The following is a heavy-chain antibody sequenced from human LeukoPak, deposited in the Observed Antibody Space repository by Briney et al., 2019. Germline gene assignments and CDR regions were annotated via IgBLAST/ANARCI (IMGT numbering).Heavy chain of an antibody. Sequence: GASVKVSCKASGGRFSENVISWVRQAPGHGLEWMGGIVPMFGSADYARKFHGRVSITADESTTTAYMELTSLTSDDTAIYFCATHPYRYTSPSTNDYWGQGTLVTVSS. CDR2: IVPMFGSA. J-gene: IGHJ4*02. D-gene: IGHD3-16*02. CDR1: GGRFSENV. V-gene: IGHV1-69*13. CDR3: ATHPYRYTSPSTNDY.